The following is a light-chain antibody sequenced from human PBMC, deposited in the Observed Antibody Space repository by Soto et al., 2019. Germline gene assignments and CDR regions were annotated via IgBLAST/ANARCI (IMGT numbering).Light chain of an antibody. CDR2: GAS. Sequence: PGERATLSCWASETVATNLAWYQQKPGQAPRLLISGASTRAAGISDRFRGSGSGTEFTITISYLQPEEFAACYRQQTYRLPATFGQGTRVEIK. V-gene: IGKV3-15*01. CDR1: ETVATN. CDR3: QQTYRLPAT. J-gene: IGKJ1*01.